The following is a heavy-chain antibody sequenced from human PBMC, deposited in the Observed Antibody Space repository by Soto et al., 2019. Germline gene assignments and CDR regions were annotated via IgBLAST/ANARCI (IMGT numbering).Heavy chain of an antibody. CDR1: GGSISSGGYY. CDR3: ARLLPAYSYGADS. J-gene: IGHJ4*02. CDR2: IYYSGST. D-gene: IGHD5-18*01. Sequence: WETLSLTCTVSGGSISSGGYYWSWIRQHPGKGLEWIGYIYYSGSTYYNPSLKSRVTISLDTSKNQFSLKLSSVTAADTAVYYSARLLPAYSYGADSWGQGTLVTVSS. V-gene: IGHV4-61*08.